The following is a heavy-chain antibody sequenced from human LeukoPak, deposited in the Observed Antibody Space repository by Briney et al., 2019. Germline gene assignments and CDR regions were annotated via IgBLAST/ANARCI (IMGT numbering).Heavy chain of an antibody. V-gene: IGHV4-4*07. CDR2: IYTSGST. CDR3: ARVRYYDSSGSSNWFDP. CDR1: GGSISSYY. D-gene: IGHD3-22*01. J-gene: IGHJ5*02. Sequence: SETLSLTCTVSGGSISSYYWSWIRQPAGKGLEWIGRIYTSGSTNYNPSLKSRVTMSVDTSKNQFSLQLSSVTAADTAVYYCARVRYYDSSGSSNWFDPWGQGTLVTVSS.